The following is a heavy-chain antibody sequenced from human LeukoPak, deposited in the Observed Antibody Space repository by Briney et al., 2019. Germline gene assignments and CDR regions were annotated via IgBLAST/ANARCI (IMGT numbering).Heavy chain of an antibody. D-gene: IGHD6-19*01. CDR1: GGSFSGYY. CDR2: INHSGST. Sequence: SETLSLTCAVYGGSFSGYYWSWIRQPPGKGLEWIGEINHSGSTNYNPSLKSRVTISVDTSKNQFSLKLSSVTAADTAVYYCARFGAVAAHDYWGQGTLVTVSS. V-gene: IGHV4-34*01. CDR3: ARFGAVAAHDY. J-gene: IGHJ4*02.